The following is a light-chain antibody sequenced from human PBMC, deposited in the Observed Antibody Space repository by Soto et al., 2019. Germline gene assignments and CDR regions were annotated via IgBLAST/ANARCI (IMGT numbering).Light chain of an antibody. CDR1: QRVNNY. Sequence: DVQMTQSPSSLSASVGDRVTITCRASQRVNNYLNWYQLKPGKAPNLLIYAASSLQIGVPSRFGGSASGTNFTLAISGLQPEDFANYYCQQSYITPWTFGQGTKVEIK. CDR3: QQSYITPWT. V-gene: IGKV1-39*01. J-gene: IGKJ1*01. CDR2: AAS.